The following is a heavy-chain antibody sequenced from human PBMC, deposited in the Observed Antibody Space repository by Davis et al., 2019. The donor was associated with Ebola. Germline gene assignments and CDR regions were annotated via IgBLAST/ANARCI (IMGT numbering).Heavy chain of an antibody. V-gene: IGHV1-69*13. CDR3: ARDLIYCGGDCYIYYYYGMDV. J-gene: IGHJ6*02. CDR1: GGTFSSYA. CDR2: IIPIFGTA. D-gene: IGHD2-21*02. Sequence: SVKVSCKASGGTFSSYAISWVRQAPGQGLEWMGGIIPIFGTANYAQKFQGRVTITADESTSTAYMELSSLRSEDTAVYYCARDLIYCGGDCYIYYYYGMDVWGQGTTVTVSS.